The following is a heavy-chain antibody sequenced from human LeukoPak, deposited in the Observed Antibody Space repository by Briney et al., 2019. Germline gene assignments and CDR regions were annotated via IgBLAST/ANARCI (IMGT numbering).Heavy chain of an antibody. V-gene: IGHV3-48*01. CDR2: LSGRSNSI. J-gene: IGHJ4*02. D-gene: IGHD3-22*01. Sequence: GGSLRLSCAASGFTFTTYGMNWLRQAPGKGLEWVSYLSGRSNSIYYAESVKGRFTISRDNAKNSLYLQMNNLRAEDTAVYYCVRVRFDSSGFDYWGQGTLLTVSS. CDR3: VRVRFDSSGFDY. CDR1: GFTFTTYG.